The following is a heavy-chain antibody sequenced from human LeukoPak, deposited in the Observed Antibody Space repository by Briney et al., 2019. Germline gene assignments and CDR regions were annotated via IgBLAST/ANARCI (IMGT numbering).Heavy chain of an antibody. V-gene: IGHV4-34*01. CDR2: INHSGST. J-gene: IGHJ4*02. Sequence: IGEINHSGSTNYNPSLKSRVTISVDTSKNQFSLKLSSVTAADTAVYYCARKTGDYALDYWGQGTLVTVSS. D-gene: IGHD4-17*01. CDR3: ARKTGDYALDY.